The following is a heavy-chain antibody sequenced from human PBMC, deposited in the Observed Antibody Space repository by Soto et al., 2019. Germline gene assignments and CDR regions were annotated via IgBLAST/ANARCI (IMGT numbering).Heavy chain of an antibody. V-gene: IGHV3-72*01. CDR2: IRNKVHSYTA. D-gene: IGHD3-9*01. Sequence: EVQLVESGGGLVQPGGSLRLSCAASGFTFSDHYMDWVRQASGKGLEWVGRIRNKVHSYTAEYAASVKGRFTISRDDSKNSLYWQMNSLKIEYTALYYCVRAGTGYQLDYWGQGTLVTVSS. J-gene: IGHJ4*02. CDR1: GFTFSDHY. CDR3: VRAGTGYQLDY.